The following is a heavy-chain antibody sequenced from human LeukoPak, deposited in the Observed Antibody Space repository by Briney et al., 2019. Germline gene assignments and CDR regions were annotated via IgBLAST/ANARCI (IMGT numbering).Heavy chain of an antibody. Sequence: GGSLRLSCAASGFTVSSNYMSWVRQAPGKGLEWVAVISYDGSNKYYADSVKGRFTISRDNSKNTLYLQMNSLRAEDTAVYYCAKSFLWFGELLRGAFDIWGQGTMVTVSS. J-gene: IGHJ3*02. V-gene: IGHV3-30*18. CDR2: ISYDGSNK. D-gene: IGHD3-10*01. CDR3: AKSFLWFGELLRGAFDI. CDR1: GFTVSSNY.